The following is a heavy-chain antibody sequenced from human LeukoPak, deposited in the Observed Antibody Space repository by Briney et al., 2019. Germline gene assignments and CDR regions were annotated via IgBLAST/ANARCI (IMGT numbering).Heavy chain of an antibody. V-gene: IGHV4-4*07. Sequence: SETLSLTCTVSGGSISSYYWSWIRQPAGKGLEWIGRIYTSGSTNYNPSLKSRVTMSVDTSKNQFSLKLSSVTAADTAVYYCARDGGPYCSGGNCYFPFDYWGQGTLVTVSS. CDR1: GGSISSYY. D-gene: IGHD2-15*01. J-gene: IGHJ4*02. CDR2: IYTSGST. CDR3: ARDGGPYCSGGNCYFPFDY.